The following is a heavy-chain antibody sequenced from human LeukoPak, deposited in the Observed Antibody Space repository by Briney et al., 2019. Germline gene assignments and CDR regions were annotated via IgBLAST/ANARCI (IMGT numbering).Heavy chain of an antibody. Sequence: PGGSLRLSCAASGFTVSNNYMTWVRQAPGKGLEWVSVIYSVGSTYYADSVKGRFTISRDNSKNTLYLQMNSLKGEDTAVYYYARDGYSGSTYFEYWGQGTLVTVSS. V-gene: IGHV3-53*01. D-gene: IGHD5-12*01. J-gene: IGHJ4*02. CDR1: GFTVSNNY. CDR3: ARDGYSGSTYFEY. CDR2: IYSVGST.